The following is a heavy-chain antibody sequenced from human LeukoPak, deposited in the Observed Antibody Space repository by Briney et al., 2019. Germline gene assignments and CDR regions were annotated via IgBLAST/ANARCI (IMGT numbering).Heavy chain of an antibody. CDR1: GFTFSSYG. Sequence: GGSLRLSCAASGFTFSSYGMHWVRQAPGKGLEWVAVIWYDGSNKYYADSVKGRFTISRDNSKNTLYLQMNSLRAEDTAVYYCAKRGEVGTYYYFDHWGQGTLVTVSS. CDR3: AKRGEVGTYYYFDH. J-gene: IGHJ4*02. CDR2: IWYDGSNK. D-gene: IGHD1-26*01. V-gene: IGHV3-30*02.